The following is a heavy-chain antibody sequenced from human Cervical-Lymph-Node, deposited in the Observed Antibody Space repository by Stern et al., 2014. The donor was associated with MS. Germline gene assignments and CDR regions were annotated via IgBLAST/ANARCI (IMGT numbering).Heavy chain of an antibody. J-gene: IGHJ6*02. Sequence: QVTLRASGPMLVKPTQTLKLTCTFSGFSFNTSGVGVVWIRQPLGKALEWLSVIYWDDDKRYSPTLKHRLTITKDTSKNQVVLTVTNVDRLDTGTYYCAHTLVTSDEGFGMDVWGQGTTVTVTS. V-gene: IGHV2-5*02. D-gene: IGHD2-21*02. CDR2: IYWDDDK. CDR1: GFSFNTSGVG. CDR3: AHTLVTSDEGFGMDV.